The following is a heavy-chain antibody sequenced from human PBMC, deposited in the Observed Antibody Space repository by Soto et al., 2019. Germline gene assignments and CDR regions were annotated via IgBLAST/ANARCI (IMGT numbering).Heavy chain of an antibody. CDR3: AKGYGGWLQSPGDY. Sequence: QVQLVESGGGVVQPGRSLRLSCAASGFTFSSYGMHWVRQAPGKGLEWVAVISYDGSNKYYADSVKGRFTISRDNSKNTLYLQMNSLRAEDTAVYYCAKGYGGWLQSPGDYWGQGTLVTVSS. V-gene: IGHV3-30*18. D-gene: IGHD5-12*01. CDR2: ISYDGSNK. J-gene: IGHJ4*02. CDR1: GFTFSSYG.